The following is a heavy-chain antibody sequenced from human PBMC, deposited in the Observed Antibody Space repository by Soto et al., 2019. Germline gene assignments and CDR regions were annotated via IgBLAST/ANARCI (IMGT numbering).Heavy chain of an antibody. J-gene: IGHJ5*02. CDR1: GPPIYAYY. CDR2: IYYSGST. Sequence: SETLSLTCTISGPPIYAYYVTWIRQPPGKGLQWIGYIYYSGSTTYSPSLKSRVTISVDRSKNQFSLKLTSVTAADTAVYYCARLGGYYQSLDTWGQGTLVTVSS. V-gene: IGHV4-59*08. CDR3: ARLGGYYQSLDT. D-gene: IGHD3-3*01.